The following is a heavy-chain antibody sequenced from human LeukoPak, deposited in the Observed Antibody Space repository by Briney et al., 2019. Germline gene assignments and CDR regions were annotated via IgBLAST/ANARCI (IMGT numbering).Heavy chain of an antibody. Sequence: ASVKVSCKASGYTFTGYYMHWVRQAPGQGLEWVGWINPNSGGTNYAQKFQGRVTMTRDTSISTAYMELSRLRSDDTAVYYCARDKRPTVTTAYWGQGTLVTVSS. CDR1: GYTFTGYY. CDR3: ARDKRPTVTTAY. J-gene: IGHJ4*02. CDR2: INPNSGGT. D-gene: IGHD4-17*01. V-gene: IGHV1-2*02.